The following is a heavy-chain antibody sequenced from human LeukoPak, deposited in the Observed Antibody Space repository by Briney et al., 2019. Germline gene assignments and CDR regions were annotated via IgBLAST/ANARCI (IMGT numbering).Heavy chain of an antibody. CDR2: IYWDDDE. CDR3: AHEYCGGDCSMWNWFDP. J-gene: IGHJ5*02. Sequence: SGPTLVKPTQTLTLTCTFSGFSLSTTGVGVGWIRQPPGKALEWLALIYWDDDERYSPSLKSRLTITKDASKNQVVLTMTNMDPVDTATYYCAHEYCGGDCSMWNWFDPWGQGTLVTVSS. V-gene: IGHV2-5*02. D-gene: IGHD2-21*02. CDR1: GFSLSTTGVG.